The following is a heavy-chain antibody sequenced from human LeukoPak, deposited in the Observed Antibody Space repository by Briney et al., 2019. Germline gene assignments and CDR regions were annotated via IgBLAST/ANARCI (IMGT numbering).Heavy chain of an antibody. V-gene: IGHV3-33*01. CDR2: IWYDGSNK. CDR3: ARDRVVGAHDAFDI. J-gene: IGHJ3*02. Sequence: GGSLRLSCAASGFTFSSYGMHWVRQAPGKGPEWVAVIWYDGSNKYYADSVKGRFTISRDNSKNTLYLQMNSLRAEDTAVYYCARDRVVGAHDAFDIWGQGTMVTVSS. CDR1: GFTFSSYG. D-gene: IGHD1-26*01.